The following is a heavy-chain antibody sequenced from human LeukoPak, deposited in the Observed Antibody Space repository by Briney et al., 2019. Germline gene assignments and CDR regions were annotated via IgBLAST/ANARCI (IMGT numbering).Heavy chain of an antibody. J-gene: IGHJ4*02. V-gene: IGHV3-66*01. CDR1: GFTVSSNY. CDR2: IYSGGST. D-gene: IGHD4-17*01. CDR3: TPYGESRIGFDY. Sequence: GGSLRVSCAASGFTVSSNYMSWVRPAPGKGLEWVSVIYSGGSTYYADSVRGRFTISRDNSKNTLYLQMSSLRAEDTAVYYCTPYGESRIGFDYWGQGTLVTVSS.